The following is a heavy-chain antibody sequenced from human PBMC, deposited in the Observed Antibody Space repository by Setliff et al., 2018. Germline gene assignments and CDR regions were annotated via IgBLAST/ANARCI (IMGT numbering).Heavy chain of an antibody. V-gene: IGHV7-4-1*02. CDR3: ARDRRCSSTSCLTDDAFDI. J-gene: IGHJ3*02. CDR2: INTNTGNP. D-gene: IGHD2-2*01. CDR1: GYTFTSYA. Sequence: ASVKVSCKASGYTFTSYAMNWVRQAPGQGLEWMGWINTNTGNPTYAQGFAGRFVFSLDTSVSTAYLQISSLKADGTAVYYCARDRRCSSTSCLTDDAFDIWGQGTMVTVSS.